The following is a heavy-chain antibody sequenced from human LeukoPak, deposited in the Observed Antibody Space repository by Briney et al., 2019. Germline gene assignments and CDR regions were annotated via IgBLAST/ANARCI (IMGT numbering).Heavy chain of an antibody. Sequence: ASVKVSCKASGYTFTSYDINWVRQATGQGLEWMGWMNPNRGNTGYAQKFQGRVTITRNTSISTAYMELSSLRSEDTAVYYCARGDSSGWYTEGDYWGQGTLVTVSS. CDR3: ARGDSSGWYTEGDY. J-gene: IGHJ4*02. CDR1: GYTFTSYD. CDR2: MNPNRGNT. D-gene: IGHD6-19*01. V-gene: IGHV1-8*03.